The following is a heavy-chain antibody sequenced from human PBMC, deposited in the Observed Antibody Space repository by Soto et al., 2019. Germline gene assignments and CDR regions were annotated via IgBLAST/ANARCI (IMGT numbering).Heavy chain of an antibody. CDR1: GFTFDDYA. J-gene: IGHJ1*01. V-gene: IGHV3-43*02. CDR3: AKDEAAAGAEFFQH. CDR2: ISGDGGST. Sequence: GGSLRLSCAASGFTFDDYAMHWVRQAPGKGLEWVSLISGDGGSTYYADSVKGRFTISRDNSKNSLYLQMNSLRTEDTALYYCAKDEAAAGAEFFQHWGQGTLVTFSS. D-gene: IGHD6-13*01.